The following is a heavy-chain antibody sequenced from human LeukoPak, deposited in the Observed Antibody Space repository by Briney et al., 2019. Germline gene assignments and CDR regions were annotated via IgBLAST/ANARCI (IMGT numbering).Heavy chain of an antibody. CDR3: ARAGLFYYYYMDV. J-gene: IGHJ6*03. V-gene: IGHV4-59*12. Sequence: PSETLSLTCTVSGGSISSYYWSWIRQPPGKGLEWIGYIYYSGSTNYNPSLKSRVTISVDTSKNQFSLKLSSVTAADTAVYYYARAGLFYYYYMDVWGKGTTVTVSS. CDR1: GGSISSYY. D-gene: IGHD3-3*01. CDR2: IYYSGST.